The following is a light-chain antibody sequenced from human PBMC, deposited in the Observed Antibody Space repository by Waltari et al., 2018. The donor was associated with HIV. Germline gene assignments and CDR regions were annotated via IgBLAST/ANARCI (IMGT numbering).Light chain of an antibody. CDR1: SYNIGNDN. CDR3: VGWDASLSAYV. CDR2: KNI. V-gene: IGLV1-47*01. J-gene: IGLJ1*01. Sequence: QSVLTQPPSASGTPGQRVTISCSGSSYNIGNDNVYWYQQLPGTTPKLLIYKNIQRPSGVPDRFAGAKSGTSAYLASSGLRSEDEADYYCVGWDASLSAYVFGAGTKVTVL.